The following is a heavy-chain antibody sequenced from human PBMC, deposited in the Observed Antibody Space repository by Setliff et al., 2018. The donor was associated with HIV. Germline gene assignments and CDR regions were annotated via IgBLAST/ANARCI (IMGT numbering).Heavy chain of an antibody. Sequence: GGSLRLSCAASGFTFSSYWMSWVRQAPGKGLEWVASIKQDGSEKYYVDSVKGRFTISRDNAKNSLHLQMNSLRAGDTAVHFCAGIGDYSISGVAFHIWGQGTMVTVSS. CDR2: IKQDGSEK. J-gene: IGHJ3*02. CDR3: AGIGDYSISGVAFHI. CDR1: GFTFSSYW. D-gene: IGHD4-4*01. V-gene: IGHV3-7*01.